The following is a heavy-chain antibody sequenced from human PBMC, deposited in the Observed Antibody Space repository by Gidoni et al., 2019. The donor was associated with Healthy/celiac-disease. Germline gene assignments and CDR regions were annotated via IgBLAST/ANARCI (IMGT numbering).Heavy chain of an antibody. V-gene: IGHV3-30*18. Sequence: QVQLVESGGGVVQPGRSLRLSCAASGFTFSSYGMHWVRQAPGKGLELVAVISYDGSNKYYADSVKGRFTISRDNSKNTLYLQMNSLRAEDTAVYYCAKTGTTYYFDYWGQGTLVTVSS. J-gene: IGHJ4*02. CDR1: GFTFSSYG. CDR3: AKTGTTYYFDY. D-gene: IGHD1-7*01. CDR2: ISYDGSNK.